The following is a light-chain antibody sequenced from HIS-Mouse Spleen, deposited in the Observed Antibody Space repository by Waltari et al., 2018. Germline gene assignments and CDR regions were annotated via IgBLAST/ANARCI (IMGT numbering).Light chain of an antibody. Sequence: QSALTQPASVSGSPGQSITISCTGTRSDAGGYNYVAWYQQHPSKAPKLMIYDVSNRPSGVSNRFSGSKSGNTASLTISGLQAEDEADYYCSSYTSSSTYVFGTGTKVTVL. CDR3: SSYTSSSTYV. V-gene: IGLV2-14*03. CDR2: DVS. J-gene: IGLJ1*01. CDR1: RSDAGGYNY.